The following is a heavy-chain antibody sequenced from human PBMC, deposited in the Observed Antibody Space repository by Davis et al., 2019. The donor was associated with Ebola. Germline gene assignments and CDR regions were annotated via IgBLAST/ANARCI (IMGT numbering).Heavy chain of an antibody. CDR3: ARDYGGLIVVVVAAIDY. D-gene: IGHD2-15*01. CDR2: ISSDGSST. Sequence: HTGGSLRLSCAASGFTFSSYWMHWVRQAPGKGLVWVSRISSDGSSTSYADSVKGRFTISRDNAKNTLYLQKNSLRAEDTAVYYCARDYGGLIVVVVAAIDYWGQGTLVTVSS. CDR1: GFTFSSYW. J-gene: IGHJ4*02. V-gene: IGHV3-74*01.